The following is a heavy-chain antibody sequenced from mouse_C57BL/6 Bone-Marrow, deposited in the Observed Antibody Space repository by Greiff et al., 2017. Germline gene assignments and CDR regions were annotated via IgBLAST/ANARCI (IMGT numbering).Heavy chain of an antibody. V-gene: IGHV1-39*01. CDR2: INPNYGTT. Sequence: VQLKESGPELVKPGASVKISCKASGYSFTDYNMNWVKQSNGKSLEWIGVINPNYGTTSYNQKFKGKATLTVDQSSSTAYMQLNRLTSEDSAVYYCARQAITTVVATRYFDVWGTGTTVTVSS. D-gene: IGHD1-1*01. CDR1: GYSFTDYN. J-gene: IGHJ1*03. CDR3: ARQAITTVVATRYFDV.